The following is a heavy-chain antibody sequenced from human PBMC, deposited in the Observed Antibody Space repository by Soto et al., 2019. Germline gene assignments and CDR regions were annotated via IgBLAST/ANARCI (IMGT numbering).Heavy chain of an antibody. Sequence: SETLSLTCTVSGGSISSGGYYWSWIRQHPGKGLEWIGYIYYSGSTYYNPSLKSRVTISVDTSKNQFSLKLSSVTAADTAVYYCARAYYYGSGIYYYYYYGMDVWGQGTTVTVSS. V-gene: IGHV4-31*03. D-gene: IGHD3-10*01. J-gene: IGHJ6*02. CDR3: ARAYYYGSGIYYYYYYGMDV. CDR1: GGSISSGGYY. CDR2: IYYSGST.